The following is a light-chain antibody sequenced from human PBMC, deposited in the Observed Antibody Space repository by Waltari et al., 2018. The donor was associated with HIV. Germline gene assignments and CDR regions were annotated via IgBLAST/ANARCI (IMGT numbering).Light chain of an antibody. Sequence: QSPLTQPASVSGSPGQPVTITCNGTRSAIGSPMSVSVYQRHPGKGPRLIIYNVNSRPSGISSRFSGSKSGNAASLTISGLQTEDEAEYICCSYAGTITYLVFGGGTKLTVL. CDR1: RSAIGSPMS. J-gene: IGLJ2*01. CDR3: CSYAGTITYLV. CDR2: NVN. V-gene: IGLV2-14*03.